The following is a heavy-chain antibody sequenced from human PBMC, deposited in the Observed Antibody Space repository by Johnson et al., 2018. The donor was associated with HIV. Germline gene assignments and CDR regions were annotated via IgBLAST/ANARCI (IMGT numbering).Heavy chain of an antibody. CDR1: GFTFSSYA. J-gene: IGHJ3*02. CDR3: AKDGAFDI. CDR2: ISSSGST. V-gene: IGHV3-23*04. Sequence: VQLVESGGGLVQPGGSLRLSCAASGFTFSSYAMSWVRQAPGKGLEWVSYISSSGSTYYADSVKGRFTISRDSSKNTLFLQMNSLRADDTAVYYCAKDGAFDIWGQGTLVTVSS.